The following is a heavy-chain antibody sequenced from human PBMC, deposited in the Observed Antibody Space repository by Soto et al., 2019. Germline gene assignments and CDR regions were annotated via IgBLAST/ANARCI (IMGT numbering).Heavy chain of an antibody. CDR1: GGSFSGYY. CDR2: INHSGST. V-gene: IGHV4-34*01. Sequence: QVQLQQWGAGLLKPSETLSLTCAVYGGSFSGYYWSWIRQPPGKGLEWIGEINHSGSTNYNPSLKSRVTISVDTSKNQFSLKLSSVTAADTAVYYCARGRGRSGWYGYWGQETLVTVSS. CDR3: ARGRGRSGWYGY. J-gene: IGHJ4*02. D-gene: IGHD6-19*01.